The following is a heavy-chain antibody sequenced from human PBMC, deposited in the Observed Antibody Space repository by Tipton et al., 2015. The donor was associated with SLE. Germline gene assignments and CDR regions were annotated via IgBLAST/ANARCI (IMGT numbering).Heavy chain of an antibody. CDR1: GGSISSGSYY. J-gene: IGHJ4*02. D-gene: IGHD3-3*01. Sequence: TLSLTCTVSGGSISSGSYYWSRIRQPAGKGLEWIGHIYTSGSTNYNPSLKSRVTISVDTSKNQFSLKLSSVTAADTAVYYCARVKSIFGVVIIDNWGQGTLVTVSS. CDR2: IYTSGST. CDR3: ARVKSIFGVVIIDN. V-gene: IGHV4-61*09.